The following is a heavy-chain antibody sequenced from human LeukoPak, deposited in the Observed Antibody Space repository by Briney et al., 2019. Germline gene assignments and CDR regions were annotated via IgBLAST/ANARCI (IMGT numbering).Heavy chain of an antibody. CDR2: IYYSGST. J-gene: IGHJ5*02. CDR3: ARESRYCSGGSCYDSWFDP. Sequence: PSETLSLTCTVSGGSISSGDYYWSWIRQPPGKGLEWIGYIYYSGSTYYNPSLKSRVTISVDKSKKQFSLRLRSVTAADTAVYYCARESRYCSGGSCYDSWFDPWGQGTLVTVSS. CDR1: GGSISSGDYY. V-gene: IGHV4-30-4*01. D-gene: IGHD2-15*01.